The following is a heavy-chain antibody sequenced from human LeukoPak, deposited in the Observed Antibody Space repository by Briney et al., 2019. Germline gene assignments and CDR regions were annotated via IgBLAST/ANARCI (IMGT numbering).Heavy chain of an antibody. D-gene: IGHD4-17*01. CDR3: ARVGPGDYGDLGLDY. CDR1: GFTFSSYN. Sequence: GGSLRLSCAASGFTFSSYNMNWVRQAPGKGLEWVSSISSSSSYIYYADSVKGRFTTSRDNAKNSLYLQMNSLRAEDTAVYYCARVGPGDYGDLGLDYWGQGTLVTVSS. J-gene: IGHJ4*02. CDR2: ISSSSSYI. V-gene: IGHV3-21*01.